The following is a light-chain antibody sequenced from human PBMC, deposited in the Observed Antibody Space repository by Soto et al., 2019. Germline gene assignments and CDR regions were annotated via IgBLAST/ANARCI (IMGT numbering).Light chain of an antibody. V-gene: IGKV1-39*01. Sequence: DIQMTQSPSSLSASVGDRVTITCRASQSISSYLNWYQQKPGKAPKLLIYAASSLQSGVPSRVSGSGSGTDFTLTISSLQPEEFATYDCQQSYSTPRTFGQGTKVDIK. CDR2: AAS. J-gene: IGKJ1*01. CDR1: QSISSY. CDR3: QQSYSTPRT.